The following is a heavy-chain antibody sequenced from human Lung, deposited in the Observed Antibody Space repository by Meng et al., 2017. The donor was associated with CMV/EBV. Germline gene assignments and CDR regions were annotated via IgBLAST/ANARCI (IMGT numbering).Heavy chain of an antibody. D-gene: IGHD3-3*01. Sequence: GGPXRLXCAASGFTFSDYYMSWIRQASGKGLEWVSYISSSGSTIYYADSVKGRFTISRDNSKNSLYLQMNSLRAEDTAVYYCARYPGPSFLSGYYPGGMDVXGQGTTVTVSS. CDR1: GFTFSDYY. CDR3: ARYPGPSFLSGYYPGGMDV. J-gene: IGHJ6*02. V-gene: IGHV3-11*01. CDR2: ISSSGSTI.